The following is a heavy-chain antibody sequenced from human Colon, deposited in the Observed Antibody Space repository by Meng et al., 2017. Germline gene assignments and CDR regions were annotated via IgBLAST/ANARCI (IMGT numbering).Heavy chain of an antibody. CDR2: IYYSGRT. J-gene: IGHJ5*02. CDR3: ATSDRVPGWFDP. Sequence: QVQPRESGPGLVKPSDTLSLTCTVSGASIKSYFWSWLRQAPGKGLEWIASIYYSGRTDYNPSLKSRVAISVDTSKSHFSLNLSSVTAADTAVYYCATSDRVPGWFDPWGQGTLVTVSS. D-gene: IGHD3-10*01. V-gene: IGHV4-59*01. CDR1: GASIKSYF.